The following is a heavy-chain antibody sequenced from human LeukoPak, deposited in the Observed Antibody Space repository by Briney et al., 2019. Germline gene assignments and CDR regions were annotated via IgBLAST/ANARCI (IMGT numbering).Heavy chain of an antibody. D-gene: IGHD4-17*01. CDR1: GGSISSGGYS. CDR2: IYHSGST. V-gene: IGHV4-30-2*01. CDR3: ARVFYGGNFDY. Sequence: SQTLSLTCAVSGGSISSGGYSWSWLRQPPGKGLEWIVYIYHSGSTYYNPSLKSRVTISVDRSKNQFSLKLSSVTAADTAVYYCARVFYGGNFDYWGQGTLVTVSS. J-gene: IGHJ4*02.